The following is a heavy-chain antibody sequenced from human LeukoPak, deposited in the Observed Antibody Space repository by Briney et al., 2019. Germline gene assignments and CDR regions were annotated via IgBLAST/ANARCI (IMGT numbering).Heavy chain of an antibody. CDR3: GKSGYDLSDAFDI. D-gene: IGHD5-12*01. CDR1: GGSISSYY. CDR2: TYYSGST. Sequence: SETLSLTCTVSGGSISSYYWSWLRQPPGKGLEWLGYTYYSGSTNYNPSLKSRVTISVDTSKNQFSLKLSSVTAADTAVYYCGKSGYDLSDAFDIWGQGTMVTVSS. J-gene: IGHJ3*02. V-gene: IGHV4-59*12.